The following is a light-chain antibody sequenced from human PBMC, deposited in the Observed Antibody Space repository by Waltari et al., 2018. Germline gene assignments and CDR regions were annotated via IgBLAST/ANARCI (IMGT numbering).Light chain of an antibody. Sequence: QSVLTQPPSASGTPGQRVTISCSGRASNIGNNLVTWYQQLPGQAPKLIIYRSDQRPSGVPDRFSGSKSGTSGSLAISGLQSEDEADYYCAAWDDSLNGHWVFGGGTKVTVL. CDR3: AAWDDSLNGHWV. J-gene: IGLJ3*02. CDR1: ASNIGNNL. CDR2: RSD. V-gene: IGLV1-44*01.